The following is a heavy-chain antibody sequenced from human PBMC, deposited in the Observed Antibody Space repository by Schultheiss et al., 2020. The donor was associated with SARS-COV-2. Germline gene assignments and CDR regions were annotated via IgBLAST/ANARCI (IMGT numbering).Heavy chain of an antibody. CDR3: ARDPSYWYFDL. J-gene: IGHJ2*01. Sequence: GGSLRLSCAASGFTFSSYGMHWVRQAPGKGLEWVAVIWYDGSNKYYADSVKGRFTISRDNSKNTLYLQMNSLRAEDTAVYYCARDPSYWYFDLWGRGTLVTVSS. CDR1: GFTFSSYG. CDR2: IWYDGSNK. V-gene: IGHV3-33*01.